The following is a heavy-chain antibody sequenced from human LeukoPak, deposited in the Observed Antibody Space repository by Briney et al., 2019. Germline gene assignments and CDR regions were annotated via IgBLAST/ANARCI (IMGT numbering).Heavy chain of an antibody. D-gene: IGHD6-19*01. CDR3: ASPMPGYSSGWYYFDY. CDR2: IYYSGST. Sequence: PSETLSLTCTVSGGSISSSSYYWGWIRQPPGKGLEWIGSIYYSGSTYYNPSLKSRVTISVDTSKNQFSLKLSSVTAADTAVYYCASPMPGYSSGWYYFDYWGQGTLVTVSS. V-gene: IGHV4-39*07. CDR1: GGSISSSSYY. J-gene: IGHJ4*02.